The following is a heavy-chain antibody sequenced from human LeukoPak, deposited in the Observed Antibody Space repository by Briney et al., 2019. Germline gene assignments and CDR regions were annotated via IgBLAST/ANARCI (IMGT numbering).Heavy chain of an antibody. CDR3: ARTGDYSRSTGGWFDP. CDR1: GDSINSHY. Sequence: SETLSLTCTVFGDSINSHYWSWVRQAPGKGLEWIGYIFYSGNTNYSPSLKSRVTISIGTSKKQFSLRLTSVTTADTAVYFCARTGDYSRSTGGWFDPWGQGTLVTVSS. CDR2: IFYSGNT. D-gene: IGHD4-11*01. V-gene: IGHV4-59*11. J-gene: IGHJ5*02.